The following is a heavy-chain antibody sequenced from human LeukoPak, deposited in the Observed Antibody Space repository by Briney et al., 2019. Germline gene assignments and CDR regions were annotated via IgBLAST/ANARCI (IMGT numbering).Heavy chain of an antibody. J-gene: IGHJ3*02. CDR1: GGSISSYY. CDR3: ARSRSGYSYDHAAFDI. V-gene: IGHV4-59*01. CDR2: IDYRGST. D-gene: IGHD5-18*01. Sequence: SETLSLTCTVSGGSISSYYWSWIRQPPWKGLEWIAYIDYRGSTTYNPSLKSRVTISVDTSRNQFSLKLSSVTAADTAVYYCARSRSGYSYDHAAFDIWGQGTMVTVSS.